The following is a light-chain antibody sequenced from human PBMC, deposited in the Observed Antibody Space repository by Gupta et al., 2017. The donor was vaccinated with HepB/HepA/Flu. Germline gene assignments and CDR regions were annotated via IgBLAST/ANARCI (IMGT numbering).Light chain of an antibody. V-gene: IGLV3-25*03. J-gene: IGLJ2*01. CDR3: QSADSSGTSHVV. CDR1: ALPKQY. Sequence: SYELTQPPSVSVSPGQTARLTCSGDALPKQYAYWYQQKPGQAPVLVIYKDSERPSGIPERFSGSSSGTTATLTISGVQAEDEADYYCQSADSSGTSHVVFGGGTKLTVL. CDR2: KDS.